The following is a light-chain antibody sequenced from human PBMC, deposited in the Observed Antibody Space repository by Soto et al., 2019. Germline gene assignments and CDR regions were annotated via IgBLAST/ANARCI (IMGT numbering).Light chain of an antibody. V-gene: IGLV2-14*01. CDR2: GVS. Sequence: LTQPASVSGSPGQSITISCTGTISDFVIYNYVSWYQQHPGKAPKLMLYGVSNRPSGVSNRFSGSKSGNTASLTISGLQAEDEADYYCSSHTTSSALQVFGTGTKVTVL. CDR1: ISDFVIYNY. CDR3: SSHTTSSALQV. J-gene: IGLJ1*01.